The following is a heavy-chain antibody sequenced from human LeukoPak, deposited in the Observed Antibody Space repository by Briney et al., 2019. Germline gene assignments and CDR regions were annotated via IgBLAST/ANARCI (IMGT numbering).Heavy chain of an antibody. CDR1: GFTFSSYA. CDR2: ISGSGSTI. D-gene: IGHD3-10*02. CDR3: AELGITMIGGV. Sequence: GGSLRLSCAASGFTFSSYAMSWVRQAPGKGLEWVSAISGSGSTIYYADSVKGRFAISRDNAKNSLYLQMNSLRAEDTAVYYCAELGITMIGGVWGKGTTVTISS. V-gene: IGHV3-23*01. J-gene: IGHJ6*04.